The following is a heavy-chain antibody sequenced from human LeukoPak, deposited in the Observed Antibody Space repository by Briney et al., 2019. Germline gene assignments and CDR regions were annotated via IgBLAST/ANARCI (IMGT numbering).Heavy chain of an antibody. D-gene: IGHD1-26*01. Sequence: PSETLSLTCTVSGGSISSSSYYWSWIRQPPGKGLEWIGEINHSGSTNYNPSLKSRVTISVDTSKNQFSLKLSSVTAADTAVYYCARGKRAGIVGATSPFDYWGQGTLVTVSS. J-gene: IGHJ4*02. CDR1: GGSISSSSYY. CDR3: ARGKRAGIVGATSPFDY. V-gene: IGHV4-39*07. CDR2: INHSGST.